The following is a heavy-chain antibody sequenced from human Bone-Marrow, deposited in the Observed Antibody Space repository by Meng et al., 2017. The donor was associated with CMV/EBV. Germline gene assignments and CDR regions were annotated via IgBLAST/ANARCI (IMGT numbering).Heavy chain of an antibody. D-gene: IGHD3-3*01. CDR1: GFSFSAYA. CDR3: ARGLYDFGGGRFDP. CDR2: VSYDGYTK. Sequence: GESLKISCAASGFSFSAYAFHWVRQAPGKGLEWLAVVSYDGYTKYYADSVKGRFTISRDNSKNTLYLQMNSLRAEDTAVYYCARGLYDFGGGRFDPWGQGTLVTVSS. V-gene: IGHV3-30-3*01. J-gene: IGHJ5*02.